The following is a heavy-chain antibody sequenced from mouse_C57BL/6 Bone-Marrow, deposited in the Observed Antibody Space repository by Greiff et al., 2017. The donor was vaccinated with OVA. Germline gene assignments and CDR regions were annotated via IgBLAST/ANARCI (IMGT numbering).Heavy chain of an antibody. CDR3: AREDYYGSSYTFWYFDV. CDR2: INPNNGGT. V-gene: IGHV1-26*01. Sequence: EVQLQQSGPELVKPGASVKISCKASGYTFTDYYMNWVKQSHGKSLEWIGDINPNNGGTSYNQKFKGKATLTVDKSSSTAYMEFLSLTSADSAVYYCAREDYYGSSYTFWYFDVWGTGTTVTVSS. CDR1: GYTFTDYY. J-gene: IGHJ1*03. D-gene: IGHD1-1*01.